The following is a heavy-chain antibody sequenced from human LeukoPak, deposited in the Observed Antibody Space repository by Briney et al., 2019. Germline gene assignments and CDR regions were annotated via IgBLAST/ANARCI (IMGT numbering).Heavy chain of an antibody. D-gene: IGHD3-3*01. Sequence: SETLSLTCAVSGGSISSGGYYWSWIRQPPGKGLEWIGEINHSGSTNYNPSLKSRVTISVDTSKNQFSLKLSSVTAADTAVYYCARAPPLRFLEWLMGRPEFDPWGQGTLVTVSS. J-gene: IGHJ5*02. CDR1: GGSISSGGYY. V-gene: IGHV4-34*01. CDR2: INHSGST. CDR3: ARAPPLRFLEWLMGRPEFDP.